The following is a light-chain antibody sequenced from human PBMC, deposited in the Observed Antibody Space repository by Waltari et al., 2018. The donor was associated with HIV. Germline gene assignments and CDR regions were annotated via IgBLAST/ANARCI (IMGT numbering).Light chain of an antibody. CDR1: SSNIGSNT. V-gene: IGLV1-44*01. J-gene: IGLJ2*01. CDR3: AAWDDSLNGGV. CDR2: SKN. Sequence: QSVLTQPPSASGTPGQRVTISCSGSSSNIGSNTVNWYQQPPGTAPKLLIYSKNQRPSGVPDRVAGSKSGTSASLAISGLQSEDEADYYCAAWDDSLNGGVFGGGTKLTVL.